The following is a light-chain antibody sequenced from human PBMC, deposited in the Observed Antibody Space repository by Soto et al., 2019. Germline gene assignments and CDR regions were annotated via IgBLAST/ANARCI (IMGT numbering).Light chain of an antibody. J-gene: IGKJ1*01. CDR2: DAS. V-gene: IGKV1-5*01. CDR3: QQYGNLWT. CDR1: QSVSRW. Sequence: DIQMTQSPSTLSASVGDRVTITCRASQSVSRWLAWYQQKPGKAPKLLIYDASSLESGVPLRFSGSGSGTEVSLTISSLQADDAATYYCQQYGNLWTFAKGTKV.